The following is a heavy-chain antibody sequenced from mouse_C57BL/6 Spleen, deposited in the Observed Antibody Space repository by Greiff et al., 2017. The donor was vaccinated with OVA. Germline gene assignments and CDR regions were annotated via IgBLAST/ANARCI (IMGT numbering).Heavy chain of an antibody. Sequence: QVQLQQSGPGLVQPSQSLSITCTVSGFSLTSYGVHWVRQSPGKGLEWLGVIWSGGSTDYNAAFISRLSISKDNSKSQVFFKMNSLQADDTAIYYCASYGSSYRSWYFDVWGTGTTVTVSS. V-gene: IGHV2-2*01. CDR3: ASYGSSYRSWYFDV. CDR1: GFSLTSYG. D-gene: IGHD1-1*01. J-gene: IGHJ1*03. CDR2: IWSGGST.